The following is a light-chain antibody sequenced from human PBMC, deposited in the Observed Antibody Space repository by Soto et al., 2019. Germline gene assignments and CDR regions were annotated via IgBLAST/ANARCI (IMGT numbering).Light chain of an antibody. CDR1: HSINSN. Sequence: EIVMTQSPATLSVSPGERATLSCRASHSINSNLAWYQQKPGQTPRLLIYRTSTRATGIPARFSGSGSETEFTLTISSLESEDFAVDYCQQYAYWHQRTFVGGTSVEIK. CDR3: QQYAYWHQRT. V-gene: IGKV3-15*01. J-gene: IGKJ4*01. CDR2: RTS.